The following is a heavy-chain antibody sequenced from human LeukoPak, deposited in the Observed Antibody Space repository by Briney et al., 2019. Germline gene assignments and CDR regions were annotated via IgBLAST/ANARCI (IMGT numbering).Heavy chain of an antibody. Sequence: PGGSLRLSCAASGFTVSTIYMSWVGQAPGKGVEWVSVIYSGDRTYYADSVKGQFTISRDNSNNTVYLQRNSLRAEDTAMYYCARDGSYSSGYGFDYWGQGTLVTVSS. CDR3: ARDGSYSSGYGFDY. D-gene: IGHD2-8*02. J-gene: IGHJ4*02. CDR2: IYSGDRT. V-gene: IGHV3-53*01. CDR1: GFTVSTIY.